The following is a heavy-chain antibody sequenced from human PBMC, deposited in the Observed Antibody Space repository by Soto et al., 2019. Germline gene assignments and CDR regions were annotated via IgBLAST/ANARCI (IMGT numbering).Heavy chain of an antibody. Sequence: GGSRRLSCAVSGLSFSDYPMDWVRQAPGKGLEWVSRISGSTLTTNYADSVKGRFTISRDNSNNTLYLEMSSLRGEDTAVYYCAKPQSGSYYAAFDVWGQGTTVTVSS. CDR2: ISGSTLTT. D-gene: IGHD1-26*01. CDR3: AKPQSGSYYAAFDV. J-gene: IGHJ3*01. V-gene: IGHV3-23*01. CDR1: GLSFSDYP.